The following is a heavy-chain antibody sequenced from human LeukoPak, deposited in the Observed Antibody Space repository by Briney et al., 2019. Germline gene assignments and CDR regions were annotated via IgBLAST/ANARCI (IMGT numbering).Heavy chain of an antibody. CDR3: ARGGGGYDFGHFDY. J-gene: IGHJ4*02. Sequence: PSETLSLTCTVSGYSISSGYYWGWIRQPPGKGLEWIGSIYHSGSTYYNPSLKSRVTISVDTSKNQFSLKLSSVTAADTAVYYCARGGGGYDFGHFDYWGQGTLVTVSS. D-gene: IGHD5-12*01. CDR1: GYSISSGYY. V-gene: IGHV4-38-2*02. CDR2: IYHSGST.